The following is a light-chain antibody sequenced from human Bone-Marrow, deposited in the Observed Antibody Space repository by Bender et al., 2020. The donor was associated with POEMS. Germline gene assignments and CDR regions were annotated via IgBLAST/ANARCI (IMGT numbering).Light chain of an antibody. CDR3: CSYTTTNTLA. Sequence: QSALTQPASVSGSPGQPITISCTGSSSDIGTFNYISWYQQLPGKGPKVIIYDVRRRASGVSDRFSGSKSGNTASLTISGLQAEDEADYYCCSYTTTNTLAFGGGTKLTVL. CDR1: SSDIGTFNY. CDR2: DVR. J-gene: IGLJ2*01. V-gene: IGLV2-14*03.